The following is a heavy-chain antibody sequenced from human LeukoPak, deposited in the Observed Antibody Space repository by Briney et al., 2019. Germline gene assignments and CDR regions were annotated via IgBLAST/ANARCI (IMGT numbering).Heavy chain of an antibody. CDR3: ARGPVVHYVSGGYYYFDY. CDR1: GGPFSDNY. D-gene: IGHD3-22*01. V-gene: IGHV4-34*01. CDR2: LNHSGRT. Sequence: SETLSLTCAVYGGPFSDNYWTWIRQPPGKGLEWIGELNHSGRTNYNPSLKSRVTISVDTSKNQFTLMLKSVTAADTAVYFCARGPVVHYVSGGYYYFDYWGQGTLVTVSS. J-gene: IGHJ4*02.